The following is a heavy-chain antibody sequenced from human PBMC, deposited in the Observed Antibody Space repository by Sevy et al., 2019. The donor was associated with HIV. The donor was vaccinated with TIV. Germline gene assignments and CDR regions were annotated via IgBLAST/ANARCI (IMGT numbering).Heavy chain of an antibody. CDR3: VIGDTPRLTGSGTRLKDQSLNYFHF. Sequence: ASVKVSCKVPGYTLSEVSMHWVRQAPGKGLEWMGGFVPEDGEIVYAQNFQGRVTVAEDTLTDTAYLEVTNLRSEDTATYFCVIGDTPRLTGSGTRLKDQSLNYFHFWGLGTLVTVSS. J-gene: IGHJ4*02. D-gene: IGHD2-2*01. CDR2: FVPEDGEI. CDR1: GYTLSEVS. V-gene: IGHV1-24*01.